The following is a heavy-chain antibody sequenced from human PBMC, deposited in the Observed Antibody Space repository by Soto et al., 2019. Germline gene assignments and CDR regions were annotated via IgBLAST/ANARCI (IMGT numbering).Heavy chain of an antibody. J-gene: IGHJ4*02. V-gene: IGHV3-7*03. CDR3: AREDTVATLRF. D-gene: IGHD2-21*02. CDR1: GFTFSGYW. CDR2: IKEDGSEK. Sequence: GGSLRLSCVASGFTFSGYWMGWIRHSPGRGLEWVASIKEDGSEKYSVASVKGRFTVSRDNAKNSLYLQMNTLRAEDTAVYFCAREDTVATLRFWGQGTLVTVSS.